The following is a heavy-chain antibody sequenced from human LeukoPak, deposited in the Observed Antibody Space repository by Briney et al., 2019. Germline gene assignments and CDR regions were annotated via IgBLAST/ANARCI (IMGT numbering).Heavy chain of an antibody. CDR2: IYYSGST. V-gene: IGHV4-59*12. J-gene: IGHJ4*02. CDR1: GGSISSYY. Sequence: KPSETLSLTCTVSGGSISSYYWSWIRQPPGKGLEWIGYIYYSGSTNYNPSLKSRVTISVDTSKNQFSLKLSSVTAADTAVYYCARDSLTYDFWSGYYTWGLDYWGQGTLVTVSS. D-gene: IGHD3-3*01. CDR3: ARDSLTYDFWSGYYTWGLDY.